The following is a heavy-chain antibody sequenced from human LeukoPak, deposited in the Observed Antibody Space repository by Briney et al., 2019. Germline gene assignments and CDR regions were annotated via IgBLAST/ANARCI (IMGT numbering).Heavy chain of an antibody. J-gene: IGHJ4*02. CDR2: VGTGGDDI. D-gene: IGHD3-10*01. CDR1: GYTFPSYS. V-gene: IGHV3-21*05. CDR3: VREGRGRDDYFDY. Sequence: PGGSLRLSCAASGYTFPSYSLNWVRQSPGKGLEWISYVGTGGDDIYYADSVTGRFTISRDNAEKSVYLQMNSLRVEDTAVYYCVREGRGRDDYFDYWGQGTQVTVSS.